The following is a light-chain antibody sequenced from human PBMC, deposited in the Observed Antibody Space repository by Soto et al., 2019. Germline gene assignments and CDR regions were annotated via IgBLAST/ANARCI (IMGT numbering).Light chain of an antibody. CDR1: RSISNW. V-gene: IGKV1-5*03. CDR3: QQYNRYPGT. J-gene: IGKJ1*01. CDR2: QAS. Sequence: DVQMTQSPSTLSASVGDRVTITCRASRSISNWLAWYQQIPGKAPKLLIYQASSLESGVPSRFSGSGSGTEFTLTIASLQPDDFATYYCQQYNRYPGTFGQGTKVEI.